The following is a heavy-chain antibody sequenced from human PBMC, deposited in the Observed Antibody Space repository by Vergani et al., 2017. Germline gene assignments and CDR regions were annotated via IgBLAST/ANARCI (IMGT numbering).Heavy chain of an antibody. CDR1: GGSISSYY. CDR2: IYYSGST. CDR3: ARGQWELPNNFDY. J-gene: IGHJ4*02. V-gene: IGHV4-59*01. Sequence: QVQLQESGPGLVKPSETLSLTCTVSGGSISSYYWSWIRRPPGKGLEWIGYIYYSGSTNYNPSLKSRVTISVDTSKNQFSLKLSSVTAADTAVYYCARGQWELPNNFDYWGQGTLVTVSS. D-gene: IGHD1-26*01.